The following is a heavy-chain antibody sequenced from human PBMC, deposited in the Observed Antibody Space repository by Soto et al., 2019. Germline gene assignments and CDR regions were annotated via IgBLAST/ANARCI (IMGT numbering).Heavy chain of an antibody. CDR1: GFTFSSYA. CDR2: ISYDGSNK. D-gene: IGHD3-3*01. Sequence: QVQLVESGGGVVQPGRSLRLSCAASGFTFSSYAMHWVRQAPGKGLEWVAVISYDGSNKYYADSVKGRFTISRDNSKNTLYLQMNGLRAEDTAVYHCAGDLAFTIFGVGTKWYFDLWGRGSLVTVSS. CDR3: AGDLAFTIFGVGTKWYFDL. V-gene: IGHV3-30-3*01. J-gene: IGHJ2*01.